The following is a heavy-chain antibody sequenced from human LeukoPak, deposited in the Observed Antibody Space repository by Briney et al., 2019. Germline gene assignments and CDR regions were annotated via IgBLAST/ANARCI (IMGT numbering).Heavy chain of an antibody. D-gene: IGHD3-9*01. CDR1: GGSFSGYY. Sequence: TASETLSLTCAAFGGSFSGYYWSWIRQSPEKGLEWIGEMSHTGATNYNPFLKSRVTVSVDTSKKQFSLNLRSVTAADTAVYYCARGLHYNILTGGMDVWGQGTTVIVSS. CDR2: MSHTGAT. V-gene: IGHV4-34*01. J-gene: IGHJ6*02. CDR3: ARGLHYNILTGGMDV.